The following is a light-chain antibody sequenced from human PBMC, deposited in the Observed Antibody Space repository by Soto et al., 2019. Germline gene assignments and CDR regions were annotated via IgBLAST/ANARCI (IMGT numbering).Light chain of an antibody. CDR2: KAS. CDR3: QPYNSDSRT. J-gene: IGKJ1*01. V-gene: IGKV1-5*03. Sequence: IQMTQSPSTLSASVGDRVTITCRASQSISTYLAWYRHKPGEAPKLLIYKASTLERGVPSRFSGSGSGTDFTLTISSLQPDDFATYYCQPYNSDSRTFGQGTKVDIK. CDR1: QSISTY.